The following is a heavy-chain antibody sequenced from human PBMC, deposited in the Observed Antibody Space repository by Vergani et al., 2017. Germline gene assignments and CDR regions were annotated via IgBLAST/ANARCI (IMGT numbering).Heavy chain of an antibody. CDR1: GFTSSYYG. Sequence: QVHLVESGGGVVQPVRSLRLSCVVSGFTSSYYGMHWVRQSPGKGLEWGAVISYDGTQKYYADSVKGRFTISRDNSKSTLSLQMNSLRTEDTAVYYCATKSCGTPGCQIGYFREWGQGTLVTVSS. J-gene: IGHJ1*01. D-gene: IGHD1-1*01. V-gene: IGHV3-30*03. CDR2: ISYDGTQK. CDR3: ATKSCGTPGCQIGYFRE.